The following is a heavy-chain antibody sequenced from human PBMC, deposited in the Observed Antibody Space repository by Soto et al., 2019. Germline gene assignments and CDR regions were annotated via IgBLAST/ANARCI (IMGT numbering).Heavy chain of an antibody. J-gene: IGHJ4*02. Sequence: GGSLRLSCAASGFTFSDHYMDWVRQAPGRGLEWVGRSRNKARSYTTEYAASIKGRFTISRDDSKNSVFLQMNSLQVEDTAVYYCARSLFSMSAHYCDSWGQGTLVTVSS. CDR1: GFTFSDHY. CDR3: ARSLFSMSAHYCDS. D-gene: IGHD2-21*01. CDR2: SRNKARSYTT. V-gene: IGHV3-72*01.